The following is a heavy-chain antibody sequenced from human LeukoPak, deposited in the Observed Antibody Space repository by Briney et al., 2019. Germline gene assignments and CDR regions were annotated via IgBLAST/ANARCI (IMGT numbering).Heavy chain of an antibody. CDR3: ARSLIKFGGVIDDY. V-gene: IGHV4-59*01. Sequence: SETLSLTCTVSGGSISSYYWSWIRPPPGKGLEWIGYIYYSGSTNYNPSLKSRVTISVDTSKNQFSLKLSSVTAADTAVYYCARSLIKFGGVIDDYWGQGTLVTVSS. J-gene: IGHJ4*02. CDR2: IYYSGST. CDR1: GGSISSYY. D-gene: IGHD3-16*02.